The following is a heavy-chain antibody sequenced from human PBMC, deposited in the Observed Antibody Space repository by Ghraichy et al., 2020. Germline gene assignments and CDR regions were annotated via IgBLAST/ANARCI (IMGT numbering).Heavy chain of an antibody. CDR3: ARPSAAAGYYYFDF. CDR1: GASISDSYYY. V-gene: IGHV4-39*01. Sequence: SETLSLTCTVSGASISDSYYYWGWIRQPPGKGLEWIGSIYHSGSTNYNPSLNSRVTISIDTSRNQFSLKLSSVTAADTAVYYCARPSAAAGYYYFDFWGHGTLVTVSS. D-gene: IGHD6-13*01. CDR2: IYHSGST. J-gene: IGHJ4*01.